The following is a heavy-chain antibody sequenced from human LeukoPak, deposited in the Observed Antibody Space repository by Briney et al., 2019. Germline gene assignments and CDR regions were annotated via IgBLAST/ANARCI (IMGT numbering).Heavy chain of an antibody. CDR3: ARGEWEGLIDY. D-gene: IGHD1-26*01. Sequence: PGGSLRLSCAASGFTFSSYSMNWVRQAPGKGLEWVSSISSSSSYIYHAASVKGRFTISRDNAKNSLYLQMNSLRAEDTAVYYCARGEWEGLIDYWGQGTLVTVS. J-gene: IGHJ4*02. CDR1: GFTFSSYS. CDR2: ISSSSSYI. V-gene: IGHV3-21*01.